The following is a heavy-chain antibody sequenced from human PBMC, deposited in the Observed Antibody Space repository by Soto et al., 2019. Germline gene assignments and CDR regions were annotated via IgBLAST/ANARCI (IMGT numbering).Heavy chain of an antibody. CDR1: GFTFSSYA. V-gene: IGHV3-23*01. CDR2: ISGSGGST. Sequence: GGSLRLSCAASGFTFSSYAMSWVRQAPGKGLEWVSAISGSGGSTYYADSVKGRFTISRDNSKNTLYLQMNSLRAEDTAVYYCASSSSFDYYYGMDVWGQGTTVTVSS. J-gene: IGHJ6*02. CDR3: ASSSSFDYYYGMDV. D-gene: IGHD6-6*01.